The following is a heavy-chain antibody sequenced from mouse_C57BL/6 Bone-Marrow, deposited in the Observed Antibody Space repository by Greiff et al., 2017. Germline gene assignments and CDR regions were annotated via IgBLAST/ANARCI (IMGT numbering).Heavy chain of an antibody. J-gene: IGHJ3*01. CDR3: ARHEGGLPSWFAY. CDR2: FYPGSGCL. Sequence: QVQLQQSGAELVKPGASVKLSCKASGYTFTEYTIHWVKQRSGQGLEWIGWFYPGSGCLKYNEKFKDKATLTENKAASTVYMELSRLTSEDSAVYFCARHEGGLPSWFAYWGQGTLVTVSA. D-gene: IGHD2-4*01. CDR1: GYTFTEYT. V-gene: IGHV1-62-2*01.